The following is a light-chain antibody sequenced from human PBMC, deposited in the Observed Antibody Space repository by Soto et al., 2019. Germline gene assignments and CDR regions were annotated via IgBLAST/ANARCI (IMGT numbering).Light chain of an antibody. V-gene: IGKV1-17*01. J-gene: IGKJ1*01. CDR2: AAS. CDR3: LQHNSYPRA. Sequence: DIQMTQSPSSLSASVGNRVTITCRASQGIGNDLGWYQQKPGKAPRRLIYAASRLHSGVPSRFSGSGSGTAFTLTINSLQPEDFATYYCLQHNSYPRAFGQGTKVEIK. CDR1: QGIGND.